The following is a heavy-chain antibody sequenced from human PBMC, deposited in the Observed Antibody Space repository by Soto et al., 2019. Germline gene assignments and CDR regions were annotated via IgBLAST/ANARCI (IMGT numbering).Heavy chain of an antibody. D-gene: IGHD5-18*01. J-gene: IGHJ6*02. CDR1: GYTFTSYG. Sequence: QVQLVQSGAEVKKPGASVKVSCKASGYTFTSYGISWVRQAPGQGLEWMGWISAYNGNTNYAQKRQGRVTMTTETSTSTAYMELRSLRSDDTAVYYCARDGVDTATGYYYGMDVWGQGTTVTVSS. CDR3: ARDGVDTATGYYYGMDV. CDR2: ISAYNGNT. V-gene: IGHV1-18*01.